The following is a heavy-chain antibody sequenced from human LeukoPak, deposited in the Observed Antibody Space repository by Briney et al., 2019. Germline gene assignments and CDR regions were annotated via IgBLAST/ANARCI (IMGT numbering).Heavy chain of an antibody. CDR2: MNPNSGNT. CDR1: GYTFTSYD. J-gene: IGHJ4*02. Sequence: ASVKVSCKASGYTFTSYDINWVRQATGQGLEWMGWMNPNSGNTGYAQKFQGRVTMTRNTSISTAYMELSSLRSEDTAVYYCARGPNDIVVVPAAIGLGYWGQGTLVTVSS. D-gene: IGHD2-2*02. CDR3: ARGPNDIVVVPAAIGLGY. V-gene: IGHV1-8*01.